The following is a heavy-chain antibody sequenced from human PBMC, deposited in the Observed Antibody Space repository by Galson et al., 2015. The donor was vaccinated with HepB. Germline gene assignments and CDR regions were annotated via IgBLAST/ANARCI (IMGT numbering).Heavy chain of an antibody. CDR2: INPSGGST. CDR3: ARSYSHCLMVV. D-gene: IGHD2-15*01. J-gene: IGHJ4*02. Sequence: SVKVSCEASGYTFTSYSMHWVRQAPGQGLEWMGIINPSGGSTSYAQTFQGRVTMTRDTSTSTVYMELSSLRSEDTAVYYCARSYSHCLMVVWGQGTLVTVSS. CDR1: GYTFTSYS. V-gene: IGHV1-46*01.